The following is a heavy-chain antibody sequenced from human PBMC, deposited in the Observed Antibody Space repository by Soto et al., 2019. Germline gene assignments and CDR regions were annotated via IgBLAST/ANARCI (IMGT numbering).Heavy chain of an antibody. CDR2: IRSKAYGGTT. CDR1: GFTFGDYA. J-gene: IGHJ1*01. CDR3: TRARMGSGYSYFQH. V-gene: IGHV3-49*04. Sequence: GGSLRLSCTASGFTFGDYAMSWVRQAPGKGLEWVGFIRSKAYGGTTEYAASVKGRFTISRDDSKSIAYLQMNSLKTEDTAVYYCTRARMGSGYSYFQHWGQGTLVTVSS. D-gene: IGHD3-22*01.